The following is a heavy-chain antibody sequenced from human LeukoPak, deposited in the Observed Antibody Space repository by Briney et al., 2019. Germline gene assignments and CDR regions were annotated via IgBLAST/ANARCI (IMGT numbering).Heavy chain of an antibody. CDR2: IYHSGST. CDR1: GYSISSGYY. Sequence: SETLSLTCTVSGYSISSGYYWGWIRQPPGKGLEWIGSIYHSGSTYYNPSLKSRVTISVDTSKNQFSLKLSSVTAADTAVYSCAGFTFFRGVITFDYWGQGTLVTVSS. D-gene: IGHD3-10*01. CDR3: AGFTFFRGVITFDY. J-gene: IGHJ4*02. V-gene: IGHV4-38-2*02.